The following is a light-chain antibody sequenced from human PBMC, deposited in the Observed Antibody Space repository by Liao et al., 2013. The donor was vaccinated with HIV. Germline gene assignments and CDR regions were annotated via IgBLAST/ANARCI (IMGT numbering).Light chain of an antibody. CDR2: QDT. CDR1: ELGYKY. CDR3: QAFDSDTLV. Sequence: SYVLTQPSSVSVSPGQTASITCSGDELGYKYASWYQQRPGQSPVLVIYQDTRRPSGVPDRFSGSNSGNTATLTISGTQAMDEADYYCQAFDSDTLVFGGGTKLTVL. V-gene: IGLV3-1*01. J-gene: IGLJ2*01.